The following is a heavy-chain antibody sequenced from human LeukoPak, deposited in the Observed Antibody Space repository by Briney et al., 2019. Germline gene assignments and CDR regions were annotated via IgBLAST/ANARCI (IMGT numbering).Heavy chain of an antibody. D-gene: IGHD3-22*01. J-gene: IGHJ4*02. CDR1: GFTFNDYA. V-gene: IGHV3-9*01. CDR2: ITWNSGSI. Sequence: QPGRSLRLSCAASGFTFNDYAMYWVRQAPGRGLEWVSGITWNSGSIGYADSVRGRFTISRDNAKNSLYLQMNSLRAGDTALYYCVKNYDSSGYRDYWGQGTLVIVSS. CDR3: VKNYDSSGYRDY.